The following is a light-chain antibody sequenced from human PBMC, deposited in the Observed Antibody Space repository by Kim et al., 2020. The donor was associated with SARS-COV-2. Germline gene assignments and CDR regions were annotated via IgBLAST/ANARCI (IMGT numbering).Light chain of an antibody. V-gene: IGLV3-19*01. CDR2: GKH. J-gene: IGLJ1*01. Sequence: ALRQTVTITCQGDSLRTYDASWYQQKPGQAPVLVIYGKHSRPSGIPDRFSGSNSGNTASLTITGAQAEDEADYYCNSRDNSGNHYVFGTGTKVTVL. CDR1: SLRTYD. CDR3: NSRDNSGNHYV.